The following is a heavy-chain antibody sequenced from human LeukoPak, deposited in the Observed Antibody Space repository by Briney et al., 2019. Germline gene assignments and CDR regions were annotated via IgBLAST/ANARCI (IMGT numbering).Heavy chain of an antibody. CDR1: GFTFSTYV. D-gene: IGHD3-16*01. Sequence: GGSLRLSCAASGFTFSTYVMTWVRQAPGKGLEWVSALSGSGGSTFYADSVKGRFTISRDNSNSTLYLQMNSLRAEDTAVYYCARSRGSDYWGQGTLVTVSS. CDR2: LSGSGGST. V-gene: IGHV3-23*01. CDR3: ARSRGSDY. J-gene: IGHJ4*02.